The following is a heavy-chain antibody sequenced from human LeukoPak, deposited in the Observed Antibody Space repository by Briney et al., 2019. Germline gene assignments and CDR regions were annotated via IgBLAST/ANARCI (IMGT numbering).Heavy chain of an antibody. CDR2: AYYRSKWYY. CDR1: GDSVSSNGAA. CDR3: ARDRRSGAASGYFDY. Sequence: SQTLSLTCAISGDSVSSNGAAWNWIRQSPSRGLEWLGRAYYRSKWYYDYAVSVRSRITINPDTSKNQFSLQLNSVTPEDTALYFCARDRRSGAASGYFDYWGQGTLVTVSS. D-gene: IGHD6-13*01. J-gene: IGHJ4*02. V-gene: IGHV6-1*01.